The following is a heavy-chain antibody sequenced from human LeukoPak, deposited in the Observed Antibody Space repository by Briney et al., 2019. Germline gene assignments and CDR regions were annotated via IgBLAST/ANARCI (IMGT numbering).Heavy chain of an antibody. D-gene: IGHD1-14*01. Sequence: GGSLRLSCAASGFSFSSHNMNWVRQAPGKGLEWVSYITGSGTTICYADSVKGRFTISRDNARNSLYLQMNSLRAEDTAVYYCARDGPPWAFDIWGQGTMVTVSS. J-gene: IGHJ3*02. V-gene: IGHV3-48*04. CDR2: ITGSGTTI. CDR1: GFSFSSHN. CDR3: ARDGPPWAFDI.